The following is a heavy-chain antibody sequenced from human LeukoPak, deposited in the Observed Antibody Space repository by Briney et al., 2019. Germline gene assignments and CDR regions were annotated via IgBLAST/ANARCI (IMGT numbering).Heavy chain of an antibody. CDR1: GFTFSNYN. J-gene: IGHJ4*02. D-gene: IGHD2-21*01. CDR2: ISTGGSYA. CDR3: AICGGGACHKGYSDH. V-gene: IGHV3-21*01. Sequence: GGSLRLSCAASGFTFSNYNMNWVRQAPGQGLEWVSSISTGGSYAHYADSLKGRFTISRDNAKNSLYLQMNSLRAEDTAVYYCAICGGGACHKGYSDHWGQGTLVTVSS.